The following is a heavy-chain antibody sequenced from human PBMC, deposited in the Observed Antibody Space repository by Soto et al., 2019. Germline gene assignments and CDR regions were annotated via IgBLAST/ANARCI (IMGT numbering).Heavy chain of an antibody. D-gene: IGHD1-1*01. J-gene: IGHJ4*02. CDR3: ARGRYGDY. Sequence: QVHLVQSGAEVKKPGASVKVSCKGSVYTFTSYGITWVRQAPGQGLEWMGWISAHNGNTNYAQKLQGRVTVTRDTFTSTAYMEQRRLRYDDTAVYYCARGRYGDYWGQGALVTVSS. CDR1: VYTFTSYG. V-gene: IGHV1-18*01. CDR2: ISAHNGNT.